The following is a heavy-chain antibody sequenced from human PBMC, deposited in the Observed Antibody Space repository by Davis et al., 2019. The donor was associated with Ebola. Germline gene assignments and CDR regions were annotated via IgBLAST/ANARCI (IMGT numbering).Heavy chain of an antibody. CDR2: ISVNNGNT. CDR3: ASLGHSSSAFDI. CDR1: DYTFKSYG. J-gene: IGHJ3*02. D-gene: IGHD6-13*01. Sequence: AASVKVSCKASDYTFKSYGITWVRQAPGQGLEWMGWISVNNGNTNYAQKLQGRVSMTTDTSTSTTYMELRSLTSDDTAVYYCASLGHSSSAFDIWGQGTMFTVSS. V-gene: IGHV1-18*01.